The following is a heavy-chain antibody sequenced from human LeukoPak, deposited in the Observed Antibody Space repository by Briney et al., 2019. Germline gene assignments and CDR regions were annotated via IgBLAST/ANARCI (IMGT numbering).Heavy chain of an antibody. CDR3: ARDKYGYYVLDY. CDR2: ISSSSSYI. Sequence: GGSLRLSCAASGFTFSSYSMNWVRQAPGKGLEWVSSISSSSSYIYYADSVKGRFTISRDNAKNSLYLQMNSLRAEDTAVYYCARDKYGYYVLDYWGQGTLVTVSS. J-gene: IGHJ4*02. V-gene: IGHV3-21*01. CDR1: GFTFSSYS. D-gene: IGHD4-17*01.